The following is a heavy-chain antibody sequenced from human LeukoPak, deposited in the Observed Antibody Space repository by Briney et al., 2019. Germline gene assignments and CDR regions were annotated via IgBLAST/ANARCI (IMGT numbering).Heavy chain of an antibody. CDR3: ARDLLGWELHYFDY. CDR2: INSDGINT. J-gene: IGHJ4*02. V-gene: IGHV3-74*01. Sequence: TGGSLRLSCAASGFTFSNYWMHWVRQAPGKGLVWVSRINSDGINTSYADSVKGRFTISRDNAKNTLNLQMNSLRAEDTAVYYCARDLLGWELHYFDYWGQGTLVTVSS. D-gene: IGHD1-26*01. CDR1: GFTFSNYW.